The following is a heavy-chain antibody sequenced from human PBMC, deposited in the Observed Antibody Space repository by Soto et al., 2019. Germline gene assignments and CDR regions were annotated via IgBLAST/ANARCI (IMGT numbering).Heavy chain of an antibody. D-gene: IGHD2-21*02. J-gene: IGHJ6*02. CDR2: IYWDDDK. CDR1: GFSLSTGGVG. Sequence: QITLKESGPTLVKPTQTLTLTCTFSGFSLSTGGVGVGWIRQPPGKALEWLALIYWDDDKRYSPSLKSRLTITKDTSKNQVVLTMTNMDPVDTGTYYCAHSRCGGDCLQSYSSHYSYGMDVWGQGTTVTVSS. V-gene: IGHV2-5*02. CDR3: AHSRCGGDCLQSYSSHYSYGMDV.